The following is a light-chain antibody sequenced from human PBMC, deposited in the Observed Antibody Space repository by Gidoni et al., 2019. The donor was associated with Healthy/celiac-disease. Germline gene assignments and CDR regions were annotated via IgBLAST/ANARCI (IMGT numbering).Light chain of an antibody. Sequence: EIVMTQSAATLSVSPGERATLSCRASQSVSSNLAWYQQKPGQAPRLLIYGASTRATGIPARFSGSGSGTEFTLTISSLQSEEFAVYYCQQYNNWPPYTFGQGTKLEIK. V-gene: IGKV3-15*01. CDR3: QQYNNWPPYT. J-gene: IGKJ2*01. CDR1: QSVSSN. CDR2: GAS.